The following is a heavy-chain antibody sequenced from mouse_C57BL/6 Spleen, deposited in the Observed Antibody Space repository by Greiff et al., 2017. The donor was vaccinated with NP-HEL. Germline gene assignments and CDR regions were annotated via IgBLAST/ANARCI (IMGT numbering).Heavy chain of an antibody. J-gene: IGHJ4*01. V-gene: IGHV1-80*01. CDR2: ISPGDGET. D-gene: IGHD2-4*01. CDR3: AVYECDGDGYAMDY. Sequence: QVQLKESGAELVKPGASVKISCKASGYAFSSYWMNWVKQRPGKGLEWIGQISPGDGETNYIGKFKGKSTLTADKSSSTAYIQISSLTSEDSAVYYCAVYECDGDGYAMDYWGQGTSVTVSS. CDR1: GYAFSSYW.